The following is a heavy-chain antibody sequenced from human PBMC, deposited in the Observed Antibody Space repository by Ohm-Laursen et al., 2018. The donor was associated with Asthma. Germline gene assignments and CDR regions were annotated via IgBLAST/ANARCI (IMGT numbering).Heavy chain of an antibody. Sequence: SLRLSCAASGFTYDDYSMHWVRQGPGKGLEWVSGISWNSGRIGYADSVKGRFTTSRDNAENSLYLKRNSLGTEDTALYYWTNGSLAAANYNWLDPWGQGTLVTVPS. CDR3: TNGSLAAANYNWLDP. D-gene: IGHD6-13*01. CDR1: GFTYDDYS. V-gene: IGHV3-9*01. J-gene: IGHJ5*02. CDR2: ISWNSGRI.